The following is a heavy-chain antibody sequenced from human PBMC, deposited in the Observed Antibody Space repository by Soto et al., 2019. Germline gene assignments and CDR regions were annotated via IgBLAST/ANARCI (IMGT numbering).Heavy chain of an antibody. V-gene: IGHV1-18*01. D-gene: IGHD6-19*01. CDR2: ISAYNGNT. J-gene: IGHJ4*02. CDR3: ARLAVAGNFDY. CDR1: GYTFTSYG. Sequence: XSVKVSFNASGYTFTSYGITVVRHTPGQGLEWMGWISAYNGNTNYAQKLQGRVTMTTDTSTSTAYMELRSLRSDDTAVYYCARLAVAGNFDYWGQGTLVTVSS.